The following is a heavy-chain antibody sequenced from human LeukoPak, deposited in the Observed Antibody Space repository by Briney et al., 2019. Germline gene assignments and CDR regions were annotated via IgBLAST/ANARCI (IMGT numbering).Heavy chain of an antibody. D-gene: IGHD3-10*01. Sequence: SEALSVTCSVSRGSIRRYYWSWLRQPPRKGLEGIGYIYYNGSTNYNSSIKSRLTISVETTKNHVSLRLSSETAADTAVYYCARLTGRFGGTFNVGGHGKMVTVSS. V-gene: IGHV4-59*08. CDR2: IYYNGST. CDR1: RGSIRRYY. J-gene: IGHJ3*01. CDR3: ARLTGRFGGTFNV.